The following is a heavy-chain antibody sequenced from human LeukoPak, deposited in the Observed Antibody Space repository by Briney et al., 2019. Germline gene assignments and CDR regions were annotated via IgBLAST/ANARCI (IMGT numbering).Heavy chain of an antibody. Sequence: ASVKVSCKASGYTFTAYYMHWVRQAPGRGLEWMGWINPKSGGTNFAQKFQGRVTMTRDTSITTAYMELSRLTSDDTAVYYCARSLGDYVDYWGQETLVTVSS. D-gene: IGHD3-16*01. V-gene: IGHV1-2*02. CDR2: INPKSGGT. CDR3: ARSLGDYVDY. CDR1: GYTFTAYY. J-gene: IGHJ4*02.